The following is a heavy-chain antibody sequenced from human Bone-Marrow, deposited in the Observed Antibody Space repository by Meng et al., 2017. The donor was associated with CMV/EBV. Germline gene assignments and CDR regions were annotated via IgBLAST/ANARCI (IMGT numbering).Heavy chain of an antibody. CDR3: ARDPNSWYNYFDY. V-gene: IGHV3-30*04. J-gene: IGHJ4*02. Sequence: GESLKISCAASGFTFSRHAIHWVRQAPGKGLEWVAVISHGGDTQFTDSVKGRFTISRDNSRNTVFLQMNSLRPEDTAVYYCARDPNSWYNYFDYWGQGTLVTFSS. CDR2: ISHGGDTQ. D-gene: IGHD6-13*01. CDR1: GFTFSRHA.